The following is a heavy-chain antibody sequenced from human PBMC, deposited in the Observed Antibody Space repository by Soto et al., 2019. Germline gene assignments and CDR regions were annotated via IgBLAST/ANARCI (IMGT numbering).Heavy chain of an antibody. CDR1: GYSFTNYW. J-gene: IGHJ6*02. D-gene: IGHD6-13*01. CDR2: IYPGDSDT. V-gene: IGHV5-51*01. CDR3: ARQEGSSSWGYYGMDV. Sequence: GESLKISCKGSGYSFTNYWIAWARQMPGKGLEWMGVIYPGDSDTRYRPSFQGQVTISADKSISTAYLQWSSLKTSDTAMYYCARQEGSSSWGYYGMDVWGQGTTVTVS.